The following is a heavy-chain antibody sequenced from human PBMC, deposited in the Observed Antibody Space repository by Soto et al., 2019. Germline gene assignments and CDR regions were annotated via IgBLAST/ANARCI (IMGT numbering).Heavy chain of an antibody. V-gene: IGHV3-23*01. CDR3: ARSGVPTNWLDP. CDR1: GFTFSSYA. Sequence: GGSLRLSCAASGFTFSSYAMSWVRQAPGKGLEWVSAISGSGGSTYYADSVKGRFTISRDNAKNSLYLQMNSLTAEDTTVYYCARSGVPTNWLDPWGQGTLVTVSS. CDR2: ISGSGGST. J-gene: IGHJ5*02.